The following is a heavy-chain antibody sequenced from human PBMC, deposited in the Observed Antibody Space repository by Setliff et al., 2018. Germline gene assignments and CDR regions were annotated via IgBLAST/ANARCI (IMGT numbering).Heavy chain of an antibody. CDR1: GYSFTDYW. CDR2: IHPSNSDT. Sequence: GESLKISCKGSGYSFTDYWIGWVRQMPGEGLEWMGIIHPSNSDTVYSPSFQGQVTISADRSITTAYLQWSSLKASDTAIYYCARNRVALYDAFDIWGQGTVVTVSS. CDR3: ARNRVALYDAFDI. D-gene: IGHD5-12*01. V-gene: IGHV5-51*01. J-gene: IGHJ3*02.